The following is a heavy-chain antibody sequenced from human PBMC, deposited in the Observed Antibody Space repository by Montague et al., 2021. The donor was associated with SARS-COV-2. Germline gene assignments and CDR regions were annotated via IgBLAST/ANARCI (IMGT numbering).Heavy chain of an antibody. V-gene: IGHV3-74*01. CDR2: IHYDGSST. Sequence: SLRLSCAASGFTLSSYWMYWVRQAPGKGLVWISRIHYDGSSTNYADSMKGRFTISRDTAKNTLYLQMNSLRAEDTAVYYCARAYYTGLYPFDYWGQGTLVTVSS. D-gene: IGHD2-8*02. CDR3: ARAYYTGLYPFDY. J-gene: IGHJ4*02. CDR1: GFTLSSYW.